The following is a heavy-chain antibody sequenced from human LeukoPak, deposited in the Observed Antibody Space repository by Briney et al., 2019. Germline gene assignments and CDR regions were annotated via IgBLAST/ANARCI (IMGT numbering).Heavy chain of an antibody. J-gene: IGHJ1*01. V-gene: IGHV3-7*01. D-gene: IGHD6-13*01. CDR3: ASHEGSNLYAGVYLQH. Sequence: GGSLRLSCAASGFTFSSYWMSWVRQAPGKGLEWVANIKQDGSEKYYVDSVKGRFTISRDNAKNSLFLQMNSLRVEDTAVYYCASHEGSNLYAGVYLQHWGQATLVTVSS. CDR2: IKQDGSEK. CDR1: GFTFSSYW.